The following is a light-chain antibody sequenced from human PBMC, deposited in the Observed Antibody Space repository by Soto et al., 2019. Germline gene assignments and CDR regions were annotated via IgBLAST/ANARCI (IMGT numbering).Light chain of an antibody. CDR1: QSISSW. CDR3: QHCDIFSAT. Sequence: QMTHAPSTLPPPQRHRLTITDRASQSISSWLAWYQQKPGKAPKLLIYTASFLEGGVPSRFSGSGSGTEFTLTISSLQPDDFASYYCQHCDIFSATLGQGTRLEIK. V-gene: IGKV1-5*03. CDR2: TAS. J-gene: IGKJ2*01.